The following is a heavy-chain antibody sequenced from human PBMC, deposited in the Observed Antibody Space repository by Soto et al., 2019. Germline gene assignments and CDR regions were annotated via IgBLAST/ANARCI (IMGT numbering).Heavy chain of an antibody. V-gene: IGHV1-69*13. D-gene: IGHD2-2*01. CDR1: GGTFSSYA. Sequence: GASVKVSCKASGGTFSSYAISWVRQAPGQGLEWMGGIIPIFGTANYAQKFQGRVTITADESTSTAYMELSSLRSEDTAVYYCARAGDVTSHVDYWGQGTLVTVSS. CDR2: IIPIFGTA. CDR3: ARAGDVTSHVDY. J-gene: IGHJ4*02.